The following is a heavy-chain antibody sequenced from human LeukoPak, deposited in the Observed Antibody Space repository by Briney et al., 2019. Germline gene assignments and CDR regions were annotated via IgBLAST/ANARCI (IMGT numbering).Heavy chain of an antibody. J-gene: IGHJ4*02. Sequence: GGSLRLSCAASGFTFSNYWMTWVRQAPGKGLEWVANMKQDGSEKYYLDSAKGRFTISRDNAKNSLYLQMNSLRGEDTAVYYCARDLSTYVGSGNFGYWGQGALVTVSS. CDR1: GFTFSNYW. D-gene: IGHD3-16*01. V-gene: IGHV3-7*01. CDR3: ARDLSTYVGSGNFGY. CDR2: MKQDGSEK.